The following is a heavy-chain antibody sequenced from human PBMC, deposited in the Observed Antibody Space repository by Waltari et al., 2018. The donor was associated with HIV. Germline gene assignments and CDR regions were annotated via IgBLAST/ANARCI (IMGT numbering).Heavy chain of an antibody. D-gene: IGHD3-22*01. Sequence: QVQLQESGPGLVQPSETLSLTCSDPGGSISDSFWSWLRLPPGKGLEWVGHVTSTGNAKYNPSLQSRVAISVDTSKSQFSLRLTSVTAADTAVYFCARVKAYYYDNSGFYFFDYWGQGTLVTVSS. CDR2: VTSTGNA. J-gene: IGHJ4*02. CDR1: GGSISDSF. CDR3: ARVKAYYYDNSGFYFFDY. V-gene: IGHV4-59*01.